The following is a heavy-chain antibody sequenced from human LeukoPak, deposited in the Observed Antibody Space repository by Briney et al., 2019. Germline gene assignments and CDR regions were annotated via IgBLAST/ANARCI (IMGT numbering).Heavy chain of an antibody. CDR3: ARVVSDYCSSTSCYGYYYYYMDV. J-gene: IGHJ6*03. CDR1: GFTFSSYW. CDR2: IKQDGSEK. D-gene: IGHD2-2*01. V-gene: IGHV3-7*01. Sequence: GSLRLSCAASGFTFSSYWMSWVRQAPGKGLEWVANIKQDGSEKYYVDSVKGRSTISRDNAKNSLYLQMNSLRAEDTAVYYCARVVSDYCSSTSCYGYYYYYMDVWGKGTTVTISS.